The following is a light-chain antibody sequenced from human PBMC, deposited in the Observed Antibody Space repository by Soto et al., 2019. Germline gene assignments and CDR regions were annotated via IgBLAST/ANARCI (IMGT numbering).Light chain of an antibody. V-gene: IGLV3-1*01. CDR1: KLGDKY. Sequence: SYELTQPHSVSVSPGQTASITCSGDKLGDKYACWYQQKPGQSPVLVIYQDSKRPSGIPERFSGSNSGNTATLTISGTQAMEEADYYCQAWDSSPYVFGTGTKVTVL. CDR3: QAWDSSPYV. J-gene: IGLJ1*01. CDR2: QDS.